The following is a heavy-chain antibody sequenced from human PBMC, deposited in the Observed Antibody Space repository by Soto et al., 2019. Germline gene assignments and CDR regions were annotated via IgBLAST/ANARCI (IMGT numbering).Heavy chain of an antibody. Sequence: QVQLVQSGTEVKKPGSSVKVSCKASGGTFRNYPINWVRQAPGQGLEGMGSIFPLTDIPDYAQNFQARLTITADKSTSTAYRELSILTSDDTAMYFCARGPFVVLNYFESWGQGTLVTVSS. CDR1: GGTFRNYP. D-gene: IGHD3-16*02. J-gene: IGHJ4*02. CDR3: ARGPFVVLNYFES. CDR2: IFPLTDIP. V-gene: IGHV1-69*02.